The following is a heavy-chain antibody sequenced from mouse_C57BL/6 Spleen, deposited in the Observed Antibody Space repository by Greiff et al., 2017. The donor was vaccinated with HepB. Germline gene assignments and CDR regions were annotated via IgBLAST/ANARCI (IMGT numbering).Heavy chain of an antibody. D-gene: IGHD1-1*01. CDR2: IYPGDGDT. J-gene: IGHJ4*01. CDR3: ARSLLRVAMDY. V-gene: IGHV1-82*01. CDR1: GYAFSSSW. Sequence: QVQLQQSGPELVKPGASVKISCKASGYAFSSSWMNWVKQRPGKGLEWIGRIYPGDGDTNYNGKFKGKATLTADKSSSTAYMRLSSLTSEDSAVYCCARSLLRVAMDYWGQGTSVTVSS.